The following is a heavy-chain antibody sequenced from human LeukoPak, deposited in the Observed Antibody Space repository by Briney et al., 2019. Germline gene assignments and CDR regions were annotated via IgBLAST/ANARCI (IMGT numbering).Heavy chain of an antibody. CDR3: ARRHYYDSSGYYGEHTYYYYGMDV. V-gene: IGHV3-33*01. Sequence: GGSLRLSWAASGFTFSSYGMHWVRQAPGQGLEWVAVIWYDGSNKYYADSVKGRFTISRDNSKNTLYLQMNSLRAEDTAVYYCARRHYYDSSGYYGEHTYYYYGMDVWGQGTTVTVSS. CDR1: GFTFSSYG. D-gene: IGHD3-22*01. J-gene: IGHJ6*02. CDR2: IWYDGSNK.